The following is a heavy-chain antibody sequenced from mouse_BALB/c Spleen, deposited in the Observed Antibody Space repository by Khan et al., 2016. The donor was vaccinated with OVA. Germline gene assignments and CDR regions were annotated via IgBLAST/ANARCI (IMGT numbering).Heavy chain of an antibody. V-gene: IGHV2-6-1*01. J-gene: IGHJ4*01. CDR1: GFSLTNYG. CDR2: IWSDGST. CDR3: ARQPYYHYNIMDY. Sequence: HVQLKDSGPGLAAPSQSLSITCTISGFSLTNYGVHWIRQPPGKGLEWLVVIWSDGSTNYNSALQSRLTITKDNSQSQVFLKMNGLQTDDTAIYFCARQPYYHYNIMDYWGQGTSVTVSS. D-gene: IGHD2-10*01.